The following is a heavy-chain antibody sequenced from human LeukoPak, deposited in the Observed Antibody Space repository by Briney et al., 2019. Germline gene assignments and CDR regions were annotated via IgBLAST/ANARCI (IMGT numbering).Heavy chain of an antibody. CDR1: GFTFSSYG. Sequence: GGSLRLSCAASGFTFSSYGMHWVRQAPGKGLEWVAVISYDGSNKYYADSVKGRFTISRDNSRNTLYLQMNSLRAEDTAVYYCAKRVLEWLASGGLDVWGKGTTVTVSS. CDR2: ISYDGSNK. CDR3: AKRVLEWLASGGLDV. D-gene: IGHD3-3*01. V-gene: IGHV3-30*18. J-gene: IGHJ6*04.